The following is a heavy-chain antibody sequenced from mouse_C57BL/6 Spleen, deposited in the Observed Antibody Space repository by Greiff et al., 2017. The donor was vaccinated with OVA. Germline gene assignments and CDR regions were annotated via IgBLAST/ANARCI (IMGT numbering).Heavy chain of an antibody. D-gene: IGHD1-1*01. CDR1: GYTFTSYG. CDR2: IYPRSGNT. V-gene: IGHV1-81*01. CDR3: ARTRITTVVASGYDMDY. J-gene: IGHJ4*01. Sequence: VKLVESGAELARPGASVKLSCKASGYTFTSYGISWVKQRTGQGLEWIGEIYPRSGNTYYNEKFKGKATLTADKSSSTAYMELRSLTSEDSAVYFCARTRITTVVASGYDMDYWGQGTSVTVSS.